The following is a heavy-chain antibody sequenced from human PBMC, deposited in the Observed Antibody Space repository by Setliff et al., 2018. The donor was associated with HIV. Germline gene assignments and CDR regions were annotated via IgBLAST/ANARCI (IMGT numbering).Heavy chain of an antibody. D-gene: IGHD6-13*01. CDR1: GGSISSGGYY. V-gene: IGHV4-31*03. CDR2: IYNSGSS. CDR3: ARVPTSSWYVTKQRTKEYFHH. J-gene: IGHJ1*01. Sequence: SETLSLTCTVSGGSISSGGYYWSWISQHPGKGLEWIGYIYNSGSSMYYNPSLKSRVTISGDTSKNQFSLRLSSVTAAETAIYYCARVPTSSWYVTKQRTKEYFHHWGQGTRVTVSS.